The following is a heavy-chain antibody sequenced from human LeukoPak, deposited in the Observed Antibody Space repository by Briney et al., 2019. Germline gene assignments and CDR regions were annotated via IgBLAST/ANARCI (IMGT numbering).Heavy chain of an antibody. J-gene: IGHJ3*02. CDR3: ARGGYDILTGYYKIWGAFDI. Sequence: GGSLRLSCAASGFTFSDYYMSWIRQAPGKGLEWASYISSSGSTIYYADSVKGRFTISRDNAKNSLYLQMNSLRAEDTAVYYCARGGYDILTGYYKIWGAFDIWGQGTMVTVSS. CDR1: GFTFSDYY. CDR2: ISSSGSTI. V-gene: IGHV3-11*01. D-gene: IGHD3-9*01.